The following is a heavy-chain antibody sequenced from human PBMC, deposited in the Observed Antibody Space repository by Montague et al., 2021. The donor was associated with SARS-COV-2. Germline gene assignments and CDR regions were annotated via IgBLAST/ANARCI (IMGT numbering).Heavy chain of an antibody. CDR3: ARPPTFYYESSGYYSN. CDR1: GFALSDYY. CDR2: ISHSSNTI. J-gene: IGHJ4*02. V-gene: IGHV3-11*01. D-gene: IGHD3-22*01. Sequence: SLRLSCAASGFALSDYYMAWIRQAPGKGLEWLAYISHSSNTIAYADSVKGRFTISRDNANNSVHLHMTSLRVEDTAVYYCARPPTFYYESSGYYSNWGQGAQVTVTS.